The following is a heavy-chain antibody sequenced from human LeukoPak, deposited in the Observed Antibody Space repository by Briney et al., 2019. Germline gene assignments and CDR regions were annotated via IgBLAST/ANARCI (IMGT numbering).Heavy chain of an antibody. V-gene: IGHV4-4*02. CDR2: IYHSGSA. CDR1: GGSISSSCW. J-gene: IGHJ4*02. CDR3: ARKGYTIGSFDY. D-gene: IGHD5-18*01. Sequence: SGTLSLTCAVSGGSISSSCWWSWVRQAPGKGLEWIGKIYHSGSANYNPSLKSRVTISVDKSKSQFSLKLSSVTAADTAVYYCARKGYTIGSFDYWGQGTLVTVSS.